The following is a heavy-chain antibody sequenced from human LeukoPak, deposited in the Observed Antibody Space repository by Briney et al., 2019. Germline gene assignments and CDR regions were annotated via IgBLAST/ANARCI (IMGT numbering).Heavy chain of an antibody. Sequence: GGSLRLSCAASGFTFSSYAMSWVRQAPGKGLEWVSAISGSGGSTYYADSVKGRFTISRDNSKNSLYLQMNSLRAEDTALYYCAKGIGVVVAACGAFDIWGQGTMVTVSS. J-gene: IGHJ3*02. V-gene: IGHV3-23*01. D-gene: IGHD2-15*01. CDR1: GFTFSSYA. CDR3: AKGIGVVVAACGAFDI. CDR2: ISGSGGST.